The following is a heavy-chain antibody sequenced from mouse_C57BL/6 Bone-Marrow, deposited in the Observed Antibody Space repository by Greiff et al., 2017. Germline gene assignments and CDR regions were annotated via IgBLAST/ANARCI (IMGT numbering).Heavy chain of an antibody. CDR2: IYPGDGDT. J-gene: IGHJ2*01. D-gene: IGHD1-1*01. CDR3: ARGYYYYGSSFDD. V-gene: IGHV1-80*01. CDR1: GYAFSSYW. Sequence: VQLQQSGAELVKPGASVKISCKASGYAFSSYWMNWVKQRPGKGLAWIGQIYPGDGDTNYNGKFKGKATLTADKSSSTAYMQLSSLTSEDSAVYFCARGYYYYGSSFDDWGQGTTLTVSS.